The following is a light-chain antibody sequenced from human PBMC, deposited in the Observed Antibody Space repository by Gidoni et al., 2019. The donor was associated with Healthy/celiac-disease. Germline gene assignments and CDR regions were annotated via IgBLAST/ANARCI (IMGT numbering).Light chain of an antibody. J-gene: IGLJ2*01. CDR2: DVS. Sequence: QSALTQPASVSGSPGPSITISCTGTSSDVGGYNYVSWYQQHPGKAPKLMIYDVSNRPSGVSNRFSGSKSGNTASLTISGLQAEDEADYYCSSDTSSSTYVVFGGGTKLTVL. CDR1: SSDVGGYNY. CDR3: SSDTSSSTYVV. V-gene: IGLV2-14*03.